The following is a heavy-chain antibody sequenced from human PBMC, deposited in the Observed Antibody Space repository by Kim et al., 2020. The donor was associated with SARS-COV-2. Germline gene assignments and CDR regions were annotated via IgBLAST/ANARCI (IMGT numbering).Heavy chain of an antibody. CDR3: AKKDDFWTNYYMDV. CDR2: ISGSGGST. J-gene: IGHJ6*03. D-gene: IGHD3-3*01. CDR1: GFTFSSYA. V-gene: IGHV3-23*01. Sequence: GGSLRLSCAASGFTFSSYAMSWVRQAPGKGLEWVSAISGSGGSTYYADSVKGRFTISRDNSKNTLYLQMNSLRAEDTAVYYCAKKDDFWTNYYMDVWGKGTTVTVSS.